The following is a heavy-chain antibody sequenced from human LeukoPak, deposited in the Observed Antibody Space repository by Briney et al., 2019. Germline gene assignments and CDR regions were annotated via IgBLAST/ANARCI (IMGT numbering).Heavy chain of an antibody. V-gene: IGHV1-8*02. D-gene: IGHD3-10*01. CDR2: MNPNSGNT. CDR3: ARANSLWFGELRFYYYYGMDV. CDR1: GYTFTGYY. J-gene: IGHJ6*02. Sequence: ASVKVSCKASGYTFTGYYMHWVRQAPGQGLEWMGWMNPNSGNTGYAQKFQGRVTMTRNTSISTAYMELSSLRSEDTAVYYCARANSLWFGELRFYYYYGMDVWGQGTTVTVSS.